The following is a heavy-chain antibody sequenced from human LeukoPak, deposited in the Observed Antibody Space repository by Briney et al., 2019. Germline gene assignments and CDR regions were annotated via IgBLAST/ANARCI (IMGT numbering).Heavy chain of an antibody. V-gene: IGHV3-23*01. CDR3: AKDKGISSWLYPA. D-gene: IGHD6-13*01. CDR2: VSRFGGTT. Sequence: GGSLRLSCAASGFTFDSYAMSWLRQAPGKGLEWVSAVSRFGGTTYYADSAKGRFTISRDNSNNTVYLQMNSLRAVDTAVYYCAKDKGISSWLYPAWGQGTLVTVSS. J-gene: IGHJ4*02. CDR1: GFTFDSYA.